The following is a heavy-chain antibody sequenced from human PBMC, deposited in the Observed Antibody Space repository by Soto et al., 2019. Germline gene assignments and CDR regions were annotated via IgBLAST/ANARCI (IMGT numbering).Heavy chain of an antibody. V-gene: IGHV4-39*01. CDR2: THYREST. J-gene: IGHJ5*02. D-gene: IGHD2-2*01. CDR1: GGSISRASYY. Sequence: QVQLQESGPGLVKPSETLSLTCTVSGGSISRASYYWGWIRQTPGKGLEWIGTTHYRESTYYNLSIYSRITPSVAAFKNQFSLMLSSVSAAATAVYHCVRHLTTAETWGQGTLVTVSS. CDR3: VRHLTTAET.